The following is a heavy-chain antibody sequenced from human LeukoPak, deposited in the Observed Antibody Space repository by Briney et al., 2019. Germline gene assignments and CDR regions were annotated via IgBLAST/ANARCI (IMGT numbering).Heavy chain of an antibody. D-gene: IGHD3-9*01. CDR3: ARGGILTGYPSYYYYYYGMDV. CDR2: INHSGST. CDR1: GGSFSGYY. Sequence: SETLSLTCAVYGGSFSGYYWSWIRQPPGKGLEWIEEINHSGSTNYNPSLKSRVTISVDTSKNQFSLKLSSVTAADTAVYYCARGGILTGYPSYYYYYYGMDVWGQGTTVTVSS. V-gene: IGHV4-34*01. J-gene: IGHJ6*02.